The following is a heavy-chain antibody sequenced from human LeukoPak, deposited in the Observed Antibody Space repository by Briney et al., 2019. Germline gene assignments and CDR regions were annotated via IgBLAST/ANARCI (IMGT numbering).Heavy chain of an antibody. D-gene: IGHD3-3*01. J-gene: IGHJ3*02. CDR3: ARVGSEWYRGAFDI. CDR1: EFTFTNYW. CDR2: IKQDGSET. V-gene: IGHV3-7*01. Sequence: GGSLRLSCAASEFTFTNYWMTWVRQAQGKGLEWAANIKQDGSETYYVDSVKGRFTISRDNAKNSLYLQLNILRAEDTAVYYCARVGSEWYRGAFDIWGQGTMVTVSS.